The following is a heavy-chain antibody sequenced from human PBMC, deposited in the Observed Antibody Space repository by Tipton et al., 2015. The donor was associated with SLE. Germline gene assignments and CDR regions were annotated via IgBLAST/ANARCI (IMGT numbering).Heavy chain of an antibody. Sequence: SLRLSCAASGFTFSSYAMSWVRQPPGKGLEWIGEIYHSGSTNYNPSLKSRVTISVDKSKNQFSLKLSSVTAADTAVYYCARENHIAAAAGGYFDYWGQGTLVTVSS. CDR3: ARENHIAAAAGGYFDY. D-gene: IGHD6-13*01. CDR1: GFTFSSYAM. V-gene: IGHV4-4*02. CDR2: IYHSGST. J-gene: IGHJ4*02.